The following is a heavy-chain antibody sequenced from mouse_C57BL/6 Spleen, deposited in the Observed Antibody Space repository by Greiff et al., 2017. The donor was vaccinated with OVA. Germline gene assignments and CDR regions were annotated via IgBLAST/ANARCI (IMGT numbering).Heavy chain of an antibody. CDR3: ARVEGYYLYFDY. V-gene: IGHV1-52*01. Sequence: QVQLQQPGAELVRPGSSVKLSCKASGYTFTRYWMHWVKQRPIPGLEWIGNIDPSDSETHYNQKFKDKATLTVDKSSSTAYMQLSSLTSEYSAVYYCARVEGYYLYFDYWGQGTTLTVSS. J-gene: IGHJ2*01. CDR2: IDPSDSET. CDR1: GYTFTRYW. D-gene: IGHD2-3*01.